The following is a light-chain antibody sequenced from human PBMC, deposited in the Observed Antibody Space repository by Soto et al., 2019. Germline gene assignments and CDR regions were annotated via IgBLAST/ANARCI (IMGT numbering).Light chain of an antibody. Sequence: EIVLTQSPGTLSLSPGERATLSCRASQSVGRDYLAWYQQKPGQAPRLLIYHASNRATGIPDRFSGSVSGTDFTLTISRLEPEDFAEFYCQQYASSPLTFGGGTKVEIK. J-gene: IGKJ4*01. CDR3: QQYASSPLT. CDR2: HAS. CDR1: QSVGRDY. V-gene: IGKV3-20*01.